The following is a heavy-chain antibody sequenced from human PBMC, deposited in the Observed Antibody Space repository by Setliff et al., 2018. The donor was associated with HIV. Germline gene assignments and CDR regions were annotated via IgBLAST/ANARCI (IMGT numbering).Heavy chain of an antibody. CDR2: ITGSGDST. CDR1: GFTFSSYA. Sequence: HPSETLRLSCAASGFTFSSYAMTWVRQAPGKGLEWVSSITGSGDSTYYANSVKGRFTISRDSSKDTLSLQMSSLRAEDTALYYCATGGMAAAGPGGGHGLDVWGQGTTVTVSS. D-gene: IGHD6-13*01. CDR3: ATGGMAAAGPGGGHGLDV. J-gene: IGHJ6*02. V-gene: IGHV3-23*01.